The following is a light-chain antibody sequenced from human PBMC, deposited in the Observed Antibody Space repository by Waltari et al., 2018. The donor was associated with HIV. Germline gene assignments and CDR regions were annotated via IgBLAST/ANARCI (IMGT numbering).Light chain of an antibody. Sequence: DIVMTQSPDSLAVHLRERATINCKSSPSISHNSNNRNYLTWYQQKVGQPPKLLIYWASTRESGVSDRFSGSGSETDFTLTISSLQAEDVAVYYCQQYFTFPRTFGQGTRLEIK. CDR1: PSISHNSNNRNY. CDR3: QQYFTFPRT. V-gene: IGKV4-1*01. J-gene: IGKJ2*02. CDR2: WAS.